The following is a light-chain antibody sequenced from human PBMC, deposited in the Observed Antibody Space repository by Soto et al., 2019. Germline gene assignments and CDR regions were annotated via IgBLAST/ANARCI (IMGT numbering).Light chain of an antibody. J-gene: IGKJ3*01. CDR2: DAS. CDR3: QLLRT. Sequence: DIQMTQSPSSLSASVGDRVTITCQASQDISNYLNWYQQKPGKAPKLLIYDASNLETGVPSRFSGSGSGTDFTFTISSLQPEDIATYYCQLLRTFGPGTKVDIK. CDR1: QDISNY. V-gene: IGKV1-33*01.